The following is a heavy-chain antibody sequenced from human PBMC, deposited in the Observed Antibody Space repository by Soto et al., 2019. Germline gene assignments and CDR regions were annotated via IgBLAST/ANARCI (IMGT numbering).Heavy chain of an antibody. CDR2: TNAGNGNT. CDR1: GYTFTSYA. D-gene: IGHD3-3*02. CDR3: ARVLAHYYYYGMDV. V-gene: IGHV1-3*01. Sequence: ASVKVSCKASGYTFTSYAMHWVRQAPGQRLEWMGWTNAGNGNTKYSQKFQGRVTITRDTSASTAYMELSSLRSEDTAVYYCARVLAHYYYYGMDVWGQGTTVTVSS. J-gene: IGHJ6*02.